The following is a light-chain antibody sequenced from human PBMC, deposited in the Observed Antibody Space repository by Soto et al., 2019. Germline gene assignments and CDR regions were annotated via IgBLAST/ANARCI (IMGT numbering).Light chain of an antibody. Sequence: EIVTTQSPATLSVSPGERVNLSCGASQSVSSNLAWYQQRPGQTPRLLIYGASSRATGIPARFSGSGSGTEFTLTITSLQSEDFAVYYCQQYNNWPFTFGPGTKVDLK. CDR3: QQYNNWPFT. V-gene: IGKV3-15*01. CDR2: GAS. CDR1: QSVSSN. J-gene: IGKJ3*01.